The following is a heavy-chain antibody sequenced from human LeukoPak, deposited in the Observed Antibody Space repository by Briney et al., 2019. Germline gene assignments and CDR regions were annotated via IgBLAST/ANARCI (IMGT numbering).Heavy chain of an antibody. V-gene: IGHV3-23*01. CDR2: MSGSGGST. CDR1: GFTFSSYA. Sequence: GGSLRLSCAASGFTFSSYAMSWVRQAPGKGLDWVSSMSGSGGSTYYADSVKGRFTISRDNSKNTLYLQMNSLRAEATAVYYCAKIEGVVAACFSAWGQGTLVTVSS. J-gene: IGHJ4*02. CDR3: AKIEGVVAACFSA. D-gene: IGHD2-15*01.